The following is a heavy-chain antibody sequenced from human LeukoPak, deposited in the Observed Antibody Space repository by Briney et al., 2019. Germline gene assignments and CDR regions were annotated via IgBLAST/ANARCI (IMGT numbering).Heavy chain of an antibody. Sequence: PSETLSLTCAVYGGSFSGYYWSWIRQPPGKGLEWIGEINHSGSTNYNPSLKSRVTISVDTSKNQFSLKLSSVTAADTAVYYCARRRITIFGVALCYFDYWGQGTLVTVSS. CDR2: INHSGST. CDR3: ARRRITIFGVALCYFDY. CDR1: GGSFSGYY. D-gene: IGHD3-3*01. J-gene: IGHJ4*02. V-gene: IGHV4-34*01.